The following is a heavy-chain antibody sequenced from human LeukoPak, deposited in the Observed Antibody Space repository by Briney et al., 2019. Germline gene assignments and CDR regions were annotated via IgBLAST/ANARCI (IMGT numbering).Heavy chain of an antibody. V-gene: IGHV3-30-3*01. Sequence: GGSLRLSCAASGFTFSSYAMHWVRQAPGKGLEWVAVISYDGSNKYYADSVKGRFTISRDNSKNTLYLQMNSLRAEDTAVYYCARDRYYDILTGYYSAGMYFDLWGRGTLVTVSS. CDR1: GFTFSSYA. D-gene: IGHD3-9*01. CDR3: ARDRYYDILTGYYSAGMYFDL. CDR2: ISYDGSNK. J-gene: IGHJ2*01.